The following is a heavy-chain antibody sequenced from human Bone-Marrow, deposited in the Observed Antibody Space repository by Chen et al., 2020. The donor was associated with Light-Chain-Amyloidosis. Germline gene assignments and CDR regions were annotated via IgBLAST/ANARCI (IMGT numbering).Heavy chain of an antibody. Sequence: EVQLVESGGGLLQRGGSLXLSCAASGFAFSSYAMSWVRQAPGKGLEWVSTISGSGGSRYYGDSVKGRLTISRDNSKNALFLQMNSLRAEDTAVYYCAKDISYDDILPGYPADAFDIWGQGTMVTVSS. V-gene: IGHV3-23*04. D-gene: IGHD3-9*01. CDR1: GFAFSSYA. CDR2: ISGSGGSR. CDR3: AKDISYDDILPGYPADAFDI. J-gene: IGHJ3*02.